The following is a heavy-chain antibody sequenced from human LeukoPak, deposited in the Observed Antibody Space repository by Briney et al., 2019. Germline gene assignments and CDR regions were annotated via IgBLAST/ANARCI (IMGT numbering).Heavy chain of an antibody. Sequence: GGSLRLSCSASGFTFSTYGMHWVRQAPGKGLELVSAMSNNGGSTSYADSVKGRFTISRDNSKNTLYLQMSSLRAEDTAVYYCVKDANSGYYYYGMDVWGQGTTVTVSS. V-gene: IGHV3-64D*09. CDR2: MSNNGGST. CDR1: GFTFSTYG. J-gene: IGHJ6*02. CDR3: VKDANSGYYYYGMDV. D-gene: IGHD2/OR15-2a*01.